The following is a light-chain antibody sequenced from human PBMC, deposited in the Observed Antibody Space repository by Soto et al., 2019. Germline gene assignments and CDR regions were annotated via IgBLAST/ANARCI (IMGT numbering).Light chain of an antibody. CDR3: QQRSNWPSIT. Sequence: EIVSTQSPGSLSVSPGERATLSCRASQSVSSNLAWYQQKPGQAPRLLIYDASNRATGIPARFSGSGSGTDFTLTISSLEPEDFAVYYCQQRSNWPSITFGQGTRLEIK. V-gene: IGKV3-11*01. CDR1: QSVSSN. J-gene: IGKJ5*01. CDR2: DAS.